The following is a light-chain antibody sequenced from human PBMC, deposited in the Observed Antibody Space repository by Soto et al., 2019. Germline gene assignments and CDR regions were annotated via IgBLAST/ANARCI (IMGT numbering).Light chain of an antibody. Sequence: TVLTQSPATLSLSPVARATLSGRASPTIDNTLAWYQRKPGQAPRLLIYDASNRATGIPARFSGSGSGTDFTLTISRLEPEDFAVYYCQQRSNWITFGQGTRLEIK. CDR3: QQRSNWIT. J-gene: IGKJ5*01. V-gene: IGKV3-11*01. CDR2: DAS. CDR1: PTIDNT.